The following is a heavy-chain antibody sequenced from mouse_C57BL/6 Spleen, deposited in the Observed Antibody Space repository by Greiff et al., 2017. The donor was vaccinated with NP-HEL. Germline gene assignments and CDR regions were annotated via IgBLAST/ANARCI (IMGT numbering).Heavy chain of an antibody. Sequence: VQLQQSGAELVRPGTSVKMSCKASGYTFTNYWIGWAKQRPGHGLEWIGDIYPGGGYTNYNEKFKGKATLTADKSSSTAYMQFSSLTSEDSAIYYCARSGITTVVATGYFDYWGQGTTLTVSS. J-gene: IGHJ2*01. V-gene: IGHV1-63*01. CDR1: GYTFTNYW. D-gene: IGHD1-1*01. CDR2: IYPGGGYT. CDR3: ARSGITTVVATGYFDY.